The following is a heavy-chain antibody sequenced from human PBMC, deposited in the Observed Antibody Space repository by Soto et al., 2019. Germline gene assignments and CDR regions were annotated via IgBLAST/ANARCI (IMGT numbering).Heavy chain of an antibody. J-gene: IGHJ6*02. CDR2: IIPIFGTA. CDR3: AYNRFGELLALLDEPNYYYYGMDV. Sequence: ASVKVSCKASGGTFSSYAISWVRQAPGQGLEWMGGIIPIFGTANYAQKFQGRVTITADESTSTAYMELSSLRSEDTAVYYCAYNRFGELLALLDEPNYYYYGMDVWGQGTTVTVSS. D-gene: IGHD3-10*01. V-gene: IGHV1-69*13. CDR1: GGTFSSYA.